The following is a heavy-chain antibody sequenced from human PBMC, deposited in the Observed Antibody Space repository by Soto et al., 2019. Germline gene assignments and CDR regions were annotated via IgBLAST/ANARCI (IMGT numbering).Heavy chain of an antibody. CDR1: GFTFSSYW. CDR2: IRNDVSN. D-gene: IGHD2-15*01. V-gene: IGHV3-74*01. CDR3: SILPNKSPQN. Sequence: EVQLVESGGGLVQPGGSLRLSCEASGFTFSSYWMHWVRQAPGKGLVWVSSIRNDVSNIYADPVKGRFPISRDNANNTLYLQMNSLRAEDTAVYYCSILPNKSPQNWGQGTLVMVSP. J-gene: IGHJ1*01.